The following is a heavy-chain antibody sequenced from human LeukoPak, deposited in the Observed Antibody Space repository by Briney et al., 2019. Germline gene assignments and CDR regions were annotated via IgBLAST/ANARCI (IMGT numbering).Heavy chain of an antibody. CDR1: GGSISSYY. V-gene: IGHV4-4*07. D-gene: IGHD5-18*01. Sequence: SETLSLTCTVPGGSISSYYWRWIRQPAGKGLEWIGRIYTSGSTNHNPSLKSRVTMSVDTSKNQFSLKLSSVTAADTAVYYCARDRLVDAAMVYYYYYMDVWGKGTTVTVSS. CDR2: IYTSGST. CDR3: ARDRLVDAAMVYYYYYMDV. J-gene: IGHJ6*03.